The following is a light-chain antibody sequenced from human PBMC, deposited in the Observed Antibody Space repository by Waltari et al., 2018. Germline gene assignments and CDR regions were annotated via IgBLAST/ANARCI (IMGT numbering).Light chain of an antibody. CDR3: QNHERLPAT. CDR1: QSSGRY. V-gene: IGKV3-20*01. J-gene: IGKJ1*01. CDR2: EAS. Sequence: VLTQSPGTLSLSPGETATLSCRASQSSGRYLVWYHQKSGQAARHLIYEASTRATGIPDRFSGSGSCTNFSLTIIRLEAEDFAVYYCQNHERLPATFGQGTKVEIK.